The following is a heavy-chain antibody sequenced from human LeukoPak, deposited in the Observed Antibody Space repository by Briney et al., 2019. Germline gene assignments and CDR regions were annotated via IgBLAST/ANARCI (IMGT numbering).Heavy chain of an antibody. D-gene: IGHD1-26*01. J-gene: IGHJ4*02. CDR3: ATVGSLISGSYFDY. CDR1: GYTFTSYG. Sequence: ASVKVSCKASGYTFTSYGISWVRQAPGQGLEWMGGFDPEDGETIYAQKFQGRVTMTEDTSTDTAYMELSSLRSEDTAVYYCATVGSLISGSYFDYWGQGTLVTVSS. CDR2: FDPEDGET. V-gene: IGHV1-24*01.